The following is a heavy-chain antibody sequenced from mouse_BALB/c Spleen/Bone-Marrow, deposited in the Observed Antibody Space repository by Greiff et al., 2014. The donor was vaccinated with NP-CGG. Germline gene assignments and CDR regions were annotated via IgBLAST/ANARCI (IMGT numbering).Heavy chain of an antibody. CDR2: IDPANGNT. V-gene: IGHV14-3*02. J-gene: IGHJ2*01. CDR1: GFNIKDTY. Sequence: EVQLVESGAELVKPGASVKLSCTASGFNIKDTYMHWVKQRPEQGLEWIGRIDPANGNTKYDPKFQGKATITADTSSNTAYLQLSSLTSEDTAVYYCARFPYDDGGGDYWGQGTTLTVSS. D-gene: IGHD2-4*01. CDR3: ARFPYDDGGGDY.